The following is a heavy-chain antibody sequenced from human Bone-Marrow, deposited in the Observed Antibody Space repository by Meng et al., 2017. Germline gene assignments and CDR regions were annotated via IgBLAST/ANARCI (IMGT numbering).Heavy chain of an antibody. V-gene: IGHV3-64*01. CDR2: ISSNGGST. CDR3: ARRTLTLGQYYFDY. CDR1: GFTFSSYA. D-gene: IGHD2-2*01. J-gene: IGHJ4*02. Sequence: GESLKISCAASGFTFSSYAMHWVRQAPGKGLEYVSAISSNGGSTYYATSVKGRFTISRDNSKNTLYLQMGSLRAEDMAVYYCARRTLTLGQYYFDYWGQGTLVTVSS.